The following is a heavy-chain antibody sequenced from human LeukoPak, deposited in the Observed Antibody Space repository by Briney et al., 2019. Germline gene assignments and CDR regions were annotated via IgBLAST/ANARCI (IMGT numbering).Heavy chain of an antibody. V-gene: IGHV1-8*01. CDR3: ARDVAGDSSRYYYARFFQN. CDR1: GYTFTSYD. Sequence: ASVKVSCKASGYTFTSYDINWVRQATGQGLEWMGWMNPNSGNTGYAQKFQGRVTMTRNTSISTAYMELSSLRAEDTAVYYCARDVAGDSSRYYYARFFQNWGQGTLVTVSS. D-gene: IGHD3-22*01. CDR2: MNPNSGNT. J-gene: IGHJ1*01.